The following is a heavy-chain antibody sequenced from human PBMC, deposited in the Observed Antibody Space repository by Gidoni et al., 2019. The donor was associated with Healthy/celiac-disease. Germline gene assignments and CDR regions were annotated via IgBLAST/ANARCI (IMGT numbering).Heavy chain of an antibody. CDR3: ARDAHEYYYDSSGYLGGWFDP. D-gene: IGHD3-22*01. V-gene: IGHV4-61*01. CDR1: GGSVSRGLYY. CDR2: IYYSGST. Sequence: QVQLQESGPGLVKPSETLSLTCTVSGGSVSRGLYYWIWIRQPPGKGLEWIGYIYYSGSTNYNPSLKSRVTISVDTSKNQFSLKLSSVTAADTAVYYCARDAHEYYYDSSGYLGGWFDPWGQGTLVTVSS. J-gene: IGHJ5*02.